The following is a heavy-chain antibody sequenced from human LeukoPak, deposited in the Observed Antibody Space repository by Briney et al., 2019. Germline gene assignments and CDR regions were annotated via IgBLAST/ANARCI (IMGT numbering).Heavy chain of an antibody. D-gene: IGHD6-6*01. V-gene: IGHV3-33*01. CDR1: AFTFSTYG. CDR2: IWYDGNNK. Sequence: GRSLRLSCAASAFTFSTYGMHWVRQAPGKGLEWVSVIWYDGNNKYYADSVKGRFTISRDNSKNTLYLQMDSLRAEDTAVYYCARDLAATRFYFLAHWGQGTLVTVSS. CDR3: ARDLAATRFYFLAH. J-gene: IGHJ4*02.